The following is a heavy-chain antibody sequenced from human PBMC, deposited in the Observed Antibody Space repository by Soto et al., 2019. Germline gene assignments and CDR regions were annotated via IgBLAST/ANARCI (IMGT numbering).Heavy chain of an antibody. J-gene: IGHJ6*02. Sequence: EVQLVESGGGLVQPGGSLRLSCAASGFTFSSYWMSWVRQAPGKGLEWVANIKQDGSEKYYVDSVKGRFTISRDNAKNSLYLQMNGERAEDTAVYYCAREAGDYYYGMDVWGQGTTVTVSS. CDR1: GFTFSSYW. CDR2: IKQDGSEK. D-gene: IGHD7-27*01. CDR3: AREAGDYYYGMDV. V-gene: IGHV3-7*01.